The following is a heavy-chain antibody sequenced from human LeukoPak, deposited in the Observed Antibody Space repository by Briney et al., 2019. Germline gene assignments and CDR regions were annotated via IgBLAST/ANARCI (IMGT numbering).Heavy chain of an antibody. Sequence: SETLSLTCTVSGGSISSSHYYWGWIRQPPGKGLEWIGTIFYSGSTYYNPSLKNRVTISVDTSKNQFSLKLSSVTAADTAVYYCARVGAHMTAYAFDIWGQGTMVTVSS. D-gene: IGHD3-10*01. V-gene: IGHV4-39*07. CDR3: ARVGAHMTAYAFDI. CDR2: IFYSGST. CDR1: GGSISSSHYY. J-gene: IGHJ3*02.